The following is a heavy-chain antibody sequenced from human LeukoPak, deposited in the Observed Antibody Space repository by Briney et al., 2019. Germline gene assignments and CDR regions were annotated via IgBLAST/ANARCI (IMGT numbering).Heavy chain of an antibody. Sequence: GGSLRLSCAASGFTFNNYGMHWVRQAPGKGPEWVTFIRYDGSNKYYADSVKGRFTISRDNSKNTLYLQMNSLRAEETAVYYCAKVDLWSGYYTGIEYWGQGTLVTVSS. D-gene: IGHD3-3*01. J-gene: IGHJ4*02. V-gene: IGHV3-30*02. CDR2: IRYDGSNK. CDR3: AKVDLWSGYYTGIEY. CDR1: GFTFNNYG.